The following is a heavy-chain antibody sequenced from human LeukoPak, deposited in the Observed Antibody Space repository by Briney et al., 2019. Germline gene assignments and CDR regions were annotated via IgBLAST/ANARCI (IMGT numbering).Heavy chain of an antibody. CDR2: ISYSGST. CDR1: GCSISSYY. Sequence: PSETLSLICSVSGCSISSYYWSWIRQPPGKGLEWIGYISYSGSTNYNPSLKSRVTISVDTSKNQFSLKLNSVTAADTAVYYCASYARRYDFWSGHYMGYFDYWGQGTLVTVSS. D-gene: IGHD3-3*01. V-gene: IGHV4-59*01. J-gene: IGHJ4*02. CDR3: ASYARRYDFWSGHYMGYFDY.